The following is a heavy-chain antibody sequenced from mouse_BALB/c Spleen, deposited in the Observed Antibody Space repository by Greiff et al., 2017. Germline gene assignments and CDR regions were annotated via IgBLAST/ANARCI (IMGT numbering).Heavy chain of an antibody. CDR3: ARGIYDPAY. CDR2: ISTYSGNI. J-gene: IGHJ3*01. V-gene: IGHV1-67*01. CDR1: GYTFTDYA. Sequence: LVESGPELVRPGVSVKISCKGSGYTFTDYAMHWVKQSHAKSLEWIGVISTYSGNINYNQKFKGKATMTVDKSSSTAYMELARLTSEDSAIYYCARGIYDPAYWGQGTLVTVSA. D-gene: IGHD2-12*01.